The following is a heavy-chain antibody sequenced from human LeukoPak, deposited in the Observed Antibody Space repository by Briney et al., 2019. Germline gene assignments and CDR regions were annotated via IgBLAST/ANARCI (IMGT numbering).Heavy chain of an antibody. D-gene: IGHD6-19*01. Sequence: SETLSLTCAVYGGSFGGYYWSWIRQPPGKGLEWIGEINDSGSSNYIPSLKSRVTISVDRSKKQFSLWLSSVTAADTAMYYCARRRYSSGWDNTRVLDYWGQGTLVTVSS. J-gene: IGHJ4*02. CDR2: INDSGSS. V-gene: IGHV4-34*01. CDR3: ARRRYSSGWDNTRVLDY. CDR1: GGSFGGYY.